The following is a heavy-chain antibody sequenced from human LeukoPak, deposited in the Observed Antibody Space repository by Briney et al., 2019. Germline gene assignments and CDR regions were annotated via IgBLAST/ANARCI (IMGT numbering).Heavy chain of an antibody. CDR3: AREMTAMGTGWFDP. V-gene: IGHV4-59*12. CDR2: TYYSGST. J-gene: IGHJ5*02. Sequence: SETLSLTCTVSGGSISSYYWSWIRQPPGKGLEWIGYTYYSGSTNYNPSLKSRVTMSVDTSKNQFSLKLSSVTAADTAVYYCAREMTAMGTGWFDPWGQGTLVTVSS. D-gene: IGHD5-18*01. CDR1: GGSISSYY.